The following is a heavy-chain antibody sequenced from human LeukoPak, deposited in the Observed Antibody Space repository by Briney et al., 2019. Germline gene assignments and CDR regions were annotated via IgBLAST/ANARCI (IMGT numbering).Heavy chain of an antibody. V-gene: IGHV3-7*04. CDR2: IKQDGSER. CDR1: GFTFSRYW. D-gene: IGHD6-19*01. J-gene: IGHJ4*02. CDR3: ARSTSWYHKFDY. Sequence: GGSLRLSCAASGFTFSRYWMSWVRQAPGKGLEWVASIKQDGSERYYVDSVKGRFTISSDNVKNSVYVQMNSLRAEDTAVFYCARSTSWYHKFDYWGQGTLVTVSS.